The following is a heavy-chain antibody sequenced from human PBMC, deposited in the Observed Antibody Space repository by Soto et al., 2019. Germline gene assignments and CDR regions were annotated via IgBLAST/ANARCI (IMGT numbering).Heavy chain of an antibody. V-gene: IGHV1-69*06. CDR3: ARDRSIAALNNWFDP. D-gene: IGHD6-6*01. CDR1: GGTFSSYA. Sequence: SVKVSCKASGGTFSSYAISWVRQAPGQGLEWMGGIIPIFGTANYAQKFQGRVTITADKSTSTAYMELSSLRSEDTAVYYCARDRSIAALNNWFDPWGQGTLVTVSS. CDR2: IIPIFGTA. J-gene: IGHJ5*02.